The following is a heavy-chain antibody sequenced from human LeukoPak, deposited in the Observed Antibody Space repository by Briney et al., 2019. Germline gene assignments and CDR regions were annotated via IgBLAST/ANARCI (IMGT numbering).Heavy chain of an antibody. CDR2: IYYSGST. Sequence: SETLSLTCTVSGGSISSASYYWGWIRQPPGKGLELIGNIYYSGSTYYNPSLKSRVTISVDTSKNQFSLKVFSLTAADTAVYYCTRTLSGSSEAFDIWGQGTMVTFSS. CDR3: TRTLSGSSEAFDI. V-gene: IGHV4-39*01. CDR1: GGSISSASYY. J-gene: IGHJ3*02. D-gene: IGHD1-26*01.